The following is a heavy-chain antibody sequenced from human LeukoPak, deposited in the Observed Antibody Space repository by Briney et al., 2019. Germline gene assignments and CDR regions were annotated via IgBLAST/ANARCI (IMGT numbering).Heavy chain of an antibody. CDR2: INPNSGGT. J-gene: IGHJ4*02. Sequence: PMASVKVSCKASGYTFTGYYMHWVRQAPGQGLEWMVWINPNSGGTNYAQKFQGRVTMTRDTSISTAYMELSRLRSDDTAVYYCASSGYCSSTSCYALGWSGYYPFDYWGQGTLVTVSS. D-gene: IGHD2-2*01. V-gene: IGHV1-2*02. CDR3: ASSGYCSSTSCYALGWSGYYPFDY. CDR1: GYTFTGYY.